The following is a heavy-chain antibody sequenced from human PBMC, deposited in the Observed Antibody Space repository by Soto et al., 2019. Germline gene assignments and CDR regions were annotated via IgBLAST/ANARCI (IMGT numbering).Heavy chain of an antibody. J-gene: IGHJ6*02. Sequence: EVQLVESGGGLIQPGGSLRLSCAASGFTVSSNYMSWVRQAPGKGLEWVSVIYSGGSTYYAGSVKGRFTISGENSKNKLYLEMTSLRVEDTAVYYCARVPTIFGVVTTDNGMDVWGQGTTVTVSS. D-gene: IGHD3-3*01. CDR1: GFTVSSNY. CDR3: ARVPTIFGVVTTDNGMDV. CDR2: IYSGGST. V-gene: IGHV3-53*01.